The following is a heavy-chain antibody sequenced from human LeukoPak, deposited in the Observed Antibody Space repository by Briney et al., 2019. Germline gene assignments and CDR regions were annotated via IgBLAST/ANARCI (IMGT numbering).Heavy chain of an antibody. CDR3: ARVILANYYDSSGYQFDY. J-gene: IGHJ4*02. CDR1: GGSFSGYY. D-gene: IGHD3-22*01. CDR2: INHSGST. V-gene: IGHV4-34*01. Sequence: SETLSLTCAVYGGSFSGYYWSWIRQPPGKGLEWIGEINHSGSTNYNPSLKSRVTISVDTSKNQFSLKLSSVTAADTAVYYCARVILANYYDSSGYQFDYWGRGTLVTVSS.